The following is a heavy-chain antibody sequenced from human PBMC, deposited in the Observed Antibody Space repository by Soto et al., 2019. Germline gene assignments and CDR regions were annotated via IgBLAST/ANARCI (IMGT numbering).Heavy chain of an antibody. D-gene: IGHD3-10*02. CDR3: ARYVATSPAGWFEP. CDR2: IYWDDDK. V-gene: IGHV2-5*02. Sequence: SGPTLVNPTQTLTLTCTFSGFSFSSSAVGVAWIRQPPGKALEWLALIYWDDDKRYSPSLKSRLTITRDTSKNQVVLTLTNMDPVDTATYYCARYVATSPAGWFEPWGQGIPVTVSS. J-gene: IGHJ5*02. CDR1: GFSFSSSAVG.